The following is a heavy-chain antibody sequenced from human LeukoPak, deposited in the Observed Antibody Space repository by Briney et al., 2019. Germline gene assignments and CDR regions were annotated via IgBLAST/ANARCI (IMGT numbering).Heavy chain of an antibody. CDR1: GFTFSSYA. V-gene: IGHV3-23*01. J-gene: IGHJ3*02. Sequence: GGSLRLSCAASGFTFSSYAMSWVRQAPGKGLEWVSAISGSGGSTYYADSVKGRFTISRDNSKNTLYLQMNSLRAEDTAVYYCAKDLTYYYDSSGYYPDAFDIWGQGTMVTVSS. CDR3: AKDLTYYYDSSGYYPDAFDI. CDR2: ISGSGGST. D-gene: IGHD3-22*01.